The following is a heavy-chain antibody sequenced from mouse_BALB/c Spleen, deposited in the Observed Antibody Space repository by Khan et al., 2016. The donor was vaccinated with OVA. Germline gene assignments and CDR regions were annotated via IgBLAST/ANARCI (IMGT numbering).Heavy chain of an antibody. V-gene: IGHV1-7*01. Sequence: QVQLQQSGAELAKPGASVKMSCKASGYTFTNYWMHWVKQRPGQGLEWIGYIDPSTTYTDYNQKFKDKATLTADKSSRTAYMQLSSLTSEGSAVYYCVNHGSSSAWFTYWGQGTLVTVSA. CDR2: IDPSTTYT. J-gene: IGHJ3*01. CDR1: GYTFTNYW. D-gene: IGHD1-1*01. CDR3: VNHGSSSAWFTY.